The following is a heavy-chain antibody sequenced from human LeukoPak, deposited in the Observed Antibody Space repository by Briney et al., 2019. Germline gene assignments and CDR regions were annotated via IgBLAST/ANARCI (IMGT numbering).Heavy chain of an antibody. J-gene: IGHJ4*02. CDR2: ISGSGSTI. CDR3: ARVGEVAGRAIDQ. Sequence: GGSLRLSCAASGFTFSSYEMNWVRQTPGKGLEWVSYISGSGSTIYYADSVKGRFTISRDNAKNTLYLQMNSLRAEDTAVYYCARVGEVAGRAIDQWGQGTLVTVSS. D-gene: IGHD5-12*01. V-gene: IGHV3-48*03. CDR1: GFTFSSYE.